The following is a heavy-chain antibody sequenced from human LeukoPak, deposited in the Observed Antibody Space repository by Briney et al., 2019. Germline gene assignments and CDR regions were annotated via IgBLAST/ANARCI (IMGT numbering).Heavy chain of an antibody. CDR1: GGTFSSYA. Sequence: SVKVSCKASGGTFSSYAISWVRQAPGQGLEWMGGIIPIFGTANYAQKFQGRVTITTDESTSTAYMELSSLRSEDTAVYYCATGQDCSSTSCYGSWFDPWGQGTLVTVSS. CDR2: IIPIFGTA. J-gene: IGHJ5*02. CDR3: ATGQDCSSTSCYGSWFDP. V-gene: IGHV1-69*05. D-gene: IGHD2-2*01.